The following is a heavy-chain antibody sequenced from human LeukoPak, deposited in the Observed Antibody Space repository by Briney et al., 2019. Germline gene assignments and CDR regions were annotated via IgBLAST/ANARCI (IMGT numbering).Heavy chain of an antibody. V-gene: IGHV4-34*01. Sequence: SETLSLTCAVYGGSFSGYYWSWIRQPPGKGLEWIGEINHSGSTNYNPSLKSRVTISVDTSKNQFSLKLSSVTAADTAVYYCARGAVWQVVRFYYGMDVWGQGTTVTVSS. J-gene: IGHJ6*02. D-gene: IGHD6-13*01. CDR3: ARGAVWQVVRFYYGMDV. CDR2: INHSGST. CDR1: GGSFSGYY.